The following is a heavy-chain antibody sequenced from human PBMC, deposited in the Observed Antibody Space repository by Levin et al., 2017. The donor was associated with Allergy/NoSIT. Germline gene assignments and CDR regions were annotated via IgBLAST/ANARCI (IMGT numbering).Heavy chain of an antibody. J-gene: IGHJ4*02. Sequence: GESLKISCAASGFTFSTYAMHWVRQAPGKGLEWVAVISYDGSNKYYADSVKGRFTISRDTSKNTLYLQMNSLRAEDTAVYYCARASINTRDVIDYWGQGTLVTVSS. CDR2: ISYDGSNK. V-gene: IGHV3-30*04. D-gene: IGHD3-22*01. CDR1: GFTFSTYA. CDR3: ARASINTRDVIDY.